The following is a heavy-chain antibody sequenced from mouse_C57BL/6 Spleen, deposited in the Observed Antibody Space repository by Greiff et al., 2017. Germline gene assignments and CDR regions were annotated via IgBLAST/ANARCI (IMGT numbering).Heavy chain of an antibody. J-gene: IGHJ1*03. D-gene: IGHD2-2*01. CDR1: GYAFSSSW. Sequence: QVQLQQSGPELVKPGASVKISCKASGYAFSSSWMNWVKQRPGKGLEWIGRIYPGDGDTNYNGKFKGKATLTADKSSSTAYMQLSSLTSEDSAVYFCARWGVWLRRGYFDVWGTGTTVTVSS. CDR3: ARWGVWLRRGYFDV. V-gene: IGHV1-82*01. CDR2: IYPGDGDT.